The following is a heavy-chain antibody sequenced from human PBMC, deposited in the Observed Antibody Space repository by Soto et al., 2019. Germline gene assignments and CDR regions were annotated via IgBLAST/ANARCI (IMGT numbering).Heavy chain of an antibody. D-gene: IGHD2-2*01. CDR2: ISYDGSNK. Sequence: QVQLVESGGGVVQPGRSQRLSCAASGFTFSSYGMHWVRQDPGRGLEWVAVISYDGSNKYYADSVKGRFTISRDNPKNTLYLQMNSLRAEDTAVYYCAKVLGYCSSSSCSREAYYYYGMDVWGQGTTVTVSS. J-gene: IGHJ6*02. CDR1: GFTFSSYG. CDR3: AKVLGYCSSSSCSREAYYYYGMDV. V-gene: IGHV3-30*18.